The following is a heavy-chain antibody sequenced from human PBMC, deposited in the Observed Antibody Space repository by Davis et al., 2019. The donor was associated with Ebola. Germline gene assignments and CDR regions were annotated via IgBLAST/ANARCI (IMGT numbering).Heavy chain of an antibody. CDR1: GFTFSSYW. CDR3: ARAYGYGGDY. J-gene: IGHJ4*02. V-gene: IGHV3-74*01. D-gene: IGHD4-23*01. CDR2: TNNDGTGT. Sequence: PSESLSLSCAVSGFTFSSYWMHWVRHAPGKRLVWCLRTNNDGTGTNYADSVKGRFTISRDNAKNTLYLQMNSLRAEGTAVYYCARAYGYGGDYWGQGTLVTVSS.